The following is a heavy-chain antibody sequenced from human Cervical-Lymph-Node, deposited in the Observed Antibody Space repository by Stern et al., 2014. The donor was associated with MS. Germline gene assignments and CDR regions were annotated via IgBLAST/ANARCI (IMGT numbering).Heavy chain of an antibody. V-gene: IGHV5-51*01. CDR3: ARRGMDV. CDR2: IYPDDSDT. J-gene: IGHJ6*02. Sequence: VQLVQSGAEVKKPGESLTISCKGFGYSFNIYWIAWVRQRTGKSLEWMGIIYPDDSDTGYSPYFQCQVTFSVDKSISTAYLQWSSLKPSDTATYFCARRGMDVWGQGTSVTVSS. CDR1: GYSFNIYW.